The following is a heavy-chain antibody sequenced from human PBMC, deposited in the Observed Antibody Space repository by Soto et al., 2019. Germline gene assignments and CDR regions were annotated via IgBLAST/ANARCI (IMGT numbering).Heavy chain of an antibody. CDR3: ARQTTFSSSWYDY. D-gene: IGHD6-13*01. J-gene: IGHJ4*02. CDR2: IYSSGST. V-gene: IGHV4-4*07. Sequence: SETLSLTCTVSGGSISNYYWTWIRQPAGKGLEWIGRIYSSGSTNYNSSLKSRVTMSVDTSKNQFSLKLTSVTAADTAVYYCARQTTFSSSWYDYWGQGTLVTVSS. CDR1: GGSISNYY.